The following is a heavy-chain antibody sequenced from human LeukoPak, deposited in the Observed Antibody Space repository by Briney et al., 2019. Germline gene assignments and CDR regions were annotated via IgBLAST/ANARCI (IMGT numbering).Heavy chain of an antibody. V-gene: IGHV3-48*03. CDR3: ARYDSSGYYYYYYGMDV. CDR1: GFTFSSYE. D-gene: IGHD3-22*01. Sequence: GGSLRLSCAASGFTFSSYEMNWVRQAPGKGLEWVSYISSSGSTIYYADSVKGRFTISRDNAKNSLYLQMNSLRAEDTAVYYCARYDSSGYYYYYYGMDVWGQGTTVTVYS. CDR2: ISSSGSTI. J-gene: IGHJ6*02.